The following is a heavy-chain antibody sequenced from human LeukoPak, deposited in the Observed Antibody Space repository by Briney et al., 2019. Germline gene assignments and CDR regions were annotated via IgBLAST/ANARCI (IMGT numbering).Heavy chain of an antibody. CDR2: INHSGST. CDR3: ARLRGSGSYYGRIRNWFDP. CDR1: GGSISTTDRY. D-gene: IGHD3-10*01. V-gene: IGHV4-39*07. Sequence: SETLSLTCTVSGGSISTTDRYWGWVRQPPGKGLEWIGEINHSGSTNYNPSLKSQVTISVDTSKNQFSLKLSSVTAADTAVYYCARLRGSGSYYGRIRNWFDPWGQGTLVTVSS. J-gene: IGHJ5*02.